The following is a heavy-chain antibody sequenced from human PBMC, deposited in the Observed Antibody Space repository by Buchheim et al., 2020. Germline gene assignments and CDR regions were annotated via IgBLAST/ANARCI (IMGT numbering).Heavy chain of an antibody. CDR2: IYSGGST. J-gene: IGHJ6*02. V-gene: IGHV3-66*02. CDR3: ARQIVEGEGWQDYYYGMDV. Sequence: EVQLVESGGGLVQPGGSLRLSCAASGFTVSSNYMSWVRQAPGKGLAWVSVIYSGGSTYYADSVKGRFTISRDNSKNTLYLQMNSLRAEDTAVYYCARQIVEGEGWQDYYYGMDVWGQGTT. CDR1: GFTVSSNY. D-gene: IGHD1-26*01.